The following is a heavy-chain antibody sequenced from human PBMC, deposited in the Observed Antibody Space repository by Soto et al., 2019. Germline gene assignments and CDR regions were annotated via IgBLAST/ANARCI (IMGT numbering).Heavy chain of an antibody. CDR3: AREHKSSTTD. J-gene: IGHJ4*02. D-gene: IGHD6-13*01. CDR2: VFYTGTT. Sequence: SETLSLTCPFSGGSISSPTHHWVWVRQPPGKGLEWIASVFYTGTTYYTPSLKSRVIISVDTSKNQFSLRLSSVTAADTAIYYCAREHKSSTTDWGQGTLVTVSS. CDR1: GGSISSPTHH. V-gene: IGHV4-39*02.